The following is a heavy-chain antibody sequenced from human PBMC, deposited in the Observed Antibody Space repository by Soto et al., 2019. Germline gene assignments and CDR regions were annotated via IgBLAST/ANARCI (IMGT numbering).Heavy chain of an antibody. CDR2: IYHSGST. J-gene: IGHJ5*02. CDR3: ARERAVARNNWFDP. D-gene: IGHD6-19*01. Sequence: QVQLQESGPGLVKPSGTLSLTCAVSSGSISSSNWWSWVRQPPGKGLEWIGEIYHSGSTHYNPSLKRRVTRPVDKSKNQFSLKLSSATAADTAVYYCARERAVARNNWFDPWGQGTLVTVSS. V-gene: IGHV4-4*02. CDR1: SGSISSSNW.